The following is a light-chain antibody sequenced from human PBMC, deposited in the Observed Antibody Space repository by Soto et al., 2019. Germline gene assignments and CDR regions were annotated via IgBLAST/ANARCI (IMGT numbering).Light chain of an antibody. CDR1: QSSSSY. CDR3: QRRYSSPYT. CDR2: AAS. V-gene: IGKV1-39*01. J-gene: IGKJ3*01. Sequence: DIQMTQSPSSLSASVGDRVTITCRASQSSSSYLNWYQQKPGKAPNLLIYAASSLQRGVPSMFSGSGSRTDFPLTISSLQPEDFAAYCCQRRYSSPYTFCPWPKVDI.